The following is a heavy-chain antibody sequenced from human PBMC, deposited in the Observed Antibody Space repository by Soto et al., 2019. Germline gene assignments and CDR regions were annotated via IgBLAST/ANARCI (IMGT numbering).Heavy chain of an antibody. CDR2: IYHSGST. V-gene: IGHV4-4*02. CDR3: ARLSRSYFSGFYYYFFDY. J-gene: IGHJ4*02. D-gene: IGHD2-15*01. Sequence: SETLSLTCAVSRGSISSSNWWSWVRQPPGKGLEWIGEIYHSGSTNYNPSLKSRVTMSSDKSKNQISLRLSSVTAADTAVYFCARLSRSYFSGFYYYFFDYWGLGTLVTVS. CDR1: RGSISSSNW.